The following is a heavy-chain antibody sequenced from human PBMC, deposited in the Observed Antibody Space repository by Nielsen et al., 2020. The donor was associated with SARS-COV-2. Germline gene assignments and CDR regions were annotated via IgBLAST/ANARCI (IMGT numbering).Heavy chain of an antibody. CDR3: ARVAGTPPVSYSYFDL. D-gene: IGHD6-19*01. V-gene: IGHV3-11*05. CDR2: MSGSSSYI. J-gene: IGHJ2*01. Sequence: GESLRLSCAVYGGSFSDFYWNWIRQAPGKGLEWVAQMSGSSSYIHYADSVKGRYTISKDSAKNSLYLQMNSLRAEDTAVYYCARVAGTPPVSYSYFDLWGRGTLVTVSS. CDR1: GGSFSDFY.